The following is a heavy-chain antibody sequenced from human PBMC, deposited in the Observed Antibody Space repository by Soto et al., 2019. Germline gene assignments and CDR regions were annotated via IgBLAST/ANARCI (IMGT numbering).Heavy chain of an antibody. D-gene: IGHD4-17*01. CDR3: ARDRRDYGDYYYYYGMDG. V-gene: IGHV3-11*06. J-gene: IGHJ6*02. Sequence: GGSLRLSCAASGFTFSDYYMSWIRQAPGKGLEWVSYISSSSSYTNYADSVKGRFTISRDNAKNSLYLQMNSLRAEDTAVYYCARDRRDYGDYYYYYGMDGWGQGTTVTVSS. CDR2: ISSSSSYT. CDR1: GFTFSDYY.